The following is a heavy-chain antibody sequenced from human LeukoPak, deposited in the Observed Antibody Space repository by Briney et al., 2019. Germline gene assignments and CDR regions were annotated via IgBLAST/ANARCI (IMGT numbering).Heavy chain of an antibody. CDR2: ISGSGGST. D-gene: IGHD2-15*01. Sequence: PGGSLRLSCAASGFTFSSYAMSWVRQAPGQGLEWVSVISGSGGSTYYADSVKGRFTISRDNSKNTLYLQMNSLRAEDTAVYYCAKEPHTYCSSGSFYLDYWGQVTPVSVSS. V-gene: IGHV3-23*01. J-gene: IGHJ4*02. CDR3: AKEPHTYCSSGSFYLDY. CDR1: GFTFSSYA.